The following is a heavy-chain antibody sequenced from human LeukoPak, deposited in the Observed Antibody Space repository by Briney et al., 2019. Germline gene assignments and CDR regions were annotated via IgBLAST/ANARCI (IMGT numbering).Heavy chain of an antibody. Sequence: ASVKVSCKASGYIFTSYGISWVRQAPGQGLEWMGWINTYNGNTNYAQKLQGRVTMTTDTSTSTAYMELRSLRSDDTAVYYCARVGLGYCSSTSCYARSYYYYYYMDVWGKGTTVTVSS. CDR3: ARVGLGYCSSTSCYARSYYYYYYMDV. V-gene: IGHV1-18*01. J-gene: IGHJ6*03. CDR1: GYIFTSYG. D-gene: IGHD2-2*01. CDR2: INTYNGNT.